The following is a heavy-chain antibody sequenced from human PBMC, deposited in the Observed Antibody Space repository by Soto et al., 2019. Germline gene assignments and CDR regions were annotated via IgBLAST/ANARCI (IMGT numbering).Heavy chain of an antibody. D-gene: IGHD2-15*01. CDR2: ISYAGRKK. Sequence: PGGSLRLSCTASGFTFSTFGMHWVRQAPGKGLEWVAVISYAGRKKYYADSVRGRFTISTDNSNNTLYLQMDSLRPDDTSVYYCAKERPRYCSGGSCPFDYWGQGTLVTVSS. CDR3: AKERPRYCSGGSCPFDY. J-gene: IGHJ4*02. V-gene: IGHV3-30*18. CDR1: GFTFSTFG.